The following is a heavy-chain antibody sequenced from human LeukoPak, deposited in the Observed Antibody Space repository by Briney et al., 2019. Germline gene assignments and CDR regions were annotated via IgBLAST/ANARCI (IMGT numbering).Heavy chain of an antibody. J-gene: IGHJ6*02. CDR1: GGTFSSYA. CDR2: IIPIFGTG. CDR3: ARDSPTQQRYCTNGVCPMSSSFGLFRYYGMDV. V-gene: IGHV1-69*13. Sequence: SVKVSCKASGGTFSSYAISWVRQAPGQGLEWVGGIIPIFGTGKYAQKFQGRGTITADESTSTAYMELSSLSSEATAVYYCARDSPTQQRYCTNGVCPMSSSFGLFRYYGMDVWGQGTTATVSS. D-gene: IGHD2-8*01.